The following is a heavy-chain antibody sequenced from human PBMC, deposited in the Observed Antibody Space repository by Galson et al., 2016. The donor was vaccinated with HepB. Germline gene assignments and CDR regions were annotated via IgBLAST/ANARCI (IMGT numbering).Heavy chain of an antibody. CDR1: GFTFSSHP. J-gene: IGHJ6*02. CDR2: ITSSSGDI. CDR3: AREGIWSGYPAGGMDG. D-gene: IGHD3-3*01. V-gene: IGHV3-48*01. Sequence: SLRLSCAASGFTFSSHPMNWVRQAPGKGLEWVSYITSSSGDIYYADSVKGRFTMSRDNAKNSVYLQMNSLRAEDTAGYYCAREGIWSGYPAGGMDGWGQGTTVTISS.